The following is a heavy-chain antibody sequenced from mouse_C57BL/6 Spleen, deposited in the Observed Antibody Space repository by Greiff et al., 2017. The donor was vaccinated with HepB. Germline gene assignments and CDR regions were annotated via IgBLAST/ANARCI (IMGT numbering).Heavy chain of an antibody. Sequence: QVQLQQPGAELVKPGASVKLSCKASGYTFTSYWMHWVKQRPGQGLEWIGMIHPNSGSTNYNEKFKSKATLTVAKSSSTAYMQLSSLTSEDSAVYYCARDDGYGGDYYAMDYWGQGTSVTVSS. V-gene: IGHV1-64*01. CDR3: ARDDGYGGDYYAMDY. J-gene: IGHJ4*01. D-gene: IGHD2-3*01. CDR1: GYTFTSYW. CDR2: IHPNSGST.